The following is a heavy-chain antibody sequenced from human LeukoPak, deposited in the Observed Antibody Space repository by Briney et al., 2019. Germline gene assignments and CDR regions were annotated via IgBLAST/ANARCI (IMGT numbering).Heavy chain of an antibody. CDR2: INQDGSVK. CDR1: GFTFSSYA. J-gene: IGHJ4*02. Sequence: GGSLRLSCAASGFTFSSYAMSWVRQAPGKGLEWVANINQDGSVKYYMDSVKGRFTISRDNAKHSLYLQMNSLRADDTGVYYCAGADSGSWDFGRGAQGTLVIVSS. CDR3: AGADSGSWDFGR. D-gene: IGHD6-13*01. V-gene: IGHV3-7*04.